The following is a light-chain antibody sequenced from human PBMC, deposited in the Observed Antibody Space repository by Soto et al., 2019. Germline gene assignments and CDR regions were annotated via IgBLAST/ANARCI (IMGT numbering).Light chain of an antibody. Sequence: DIVMTQSPDSLAVSLGERATINCKSSQSVLYSSNNKHYLAWYQQKPGQPPKLLIYWASTRESGVPDRFSGGGSGTDFTLTISSLQAEDVAVYYCQQYYSTPPMYTFGQGTKLEIK. CDR2: WAS. CDR1: QSVLYSSNNKHY. CDR3: QQYYSTPPMYT. V-gene: IGKV4-1*01. J-gene: IGKJ2*01.